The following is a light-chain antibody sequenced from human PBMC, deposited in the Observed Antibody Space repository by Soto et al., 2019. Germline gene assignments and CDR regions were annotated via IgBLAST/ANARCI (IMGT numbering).Light chain of an antibody. CDR2: GAS. CDR3: QQYGSSIQT. J-gene: IGKJ1*01. V-gene: IGKV3-20*01. Sequence: EIVLTQFPGTLSLSPGERATLSCRASQSVGSNYLAWYQQRPGQPPNLLIFGASHRAPDIPDRFSGSGSGTDFTLTISRLEHEDFEVYYCQQYGSSIQTLRQGTKVDIK. CDR1: QSVGSNY.